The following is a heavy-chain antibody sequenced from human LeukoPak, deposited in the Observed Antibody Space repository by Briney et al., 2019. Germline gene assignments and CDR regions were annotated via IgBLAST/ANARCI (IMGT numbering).Heavy chain of an antibody. CDR1: GYSFTSYC. CDR2: IYPGDSDT. Sequence: GESLKISYKASGYSFTSYCICWVRQIPGKGLEWMGIIYPGDSDTKSSPSFQAQVTISAAKSISTAYLQCSSLKASDTAMYYCARPSPSFLADAFDIWGQGTMVTVSS. V-gene: IGHV5-51*01. D-gene: IGHD2-2*01. CDR3: ARPSPSFLADAFDI. J-gene: IGHJ3*02.